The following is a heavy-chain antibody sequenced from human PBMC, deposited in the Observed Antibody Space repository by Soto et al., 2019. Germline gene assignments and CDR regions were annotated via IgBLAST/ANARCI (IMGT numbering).Heavy chain of an antibody. CDR2: IIPMSGSP. CDR1: GDTFKSYS. Sequence: QVHLEQSGTEVKKPGSSVKVSCKASGDTFKSYSINWIRQAPGQGLEWMGGIIPMSGSPDYAQKFQGRVTITAYESTSTVYMELSSLRSEATAIYYCSRDNFVELRGTCFDPWGQGTLVIVSS. D-gene: IGHD1-7*01. CDR3: SRDNFVELRGTCFDP. J-gene: IGHJ5*02. V-gene: IGHV1-69*01.